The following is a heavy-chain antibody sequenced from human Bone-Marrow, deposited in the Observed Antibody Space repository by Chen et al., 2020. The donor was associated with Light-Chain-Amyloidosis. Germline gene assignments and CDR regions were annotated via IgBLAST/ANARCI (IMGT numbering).Heavy chain of an antibody. V-gene: IGHV1-69*01. CDR2: IIPIFGTA. CDR3: ARDIGPGVVVPDAFDI. CDR1: GGTFSSYA. Sequence: QVQLVQSGAEVKKPGSSVKVSCKASGGTFSSYAISWVRQAPGQGLEWMGGIIPIFGTANYAQKFQGRVTITADESTSTAYMELSSLRSEDTAVYYCARDIGPGVVVPDAFDIWGQGTMVTVSS. J-gene: IGHJ3*02. D-gene: IGHD2-2*01.